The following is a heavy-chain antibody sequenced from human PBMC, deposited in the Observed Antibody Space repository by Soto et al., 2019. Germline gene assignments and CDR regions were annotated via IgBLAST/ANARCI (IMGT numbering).Heavy chain of an antibody. CDR3: ARDRTSVHYFDY. J-gene: IGHJ4*02. V-gene: IGHV3-33*01. CDR2: IWSGGSNQ. Sequence: GGSLRLSCAASGFTFSNYGMHWVRQAPGKGLEWLAFIWSGGSNQFYADSVKGRFTISKDNSKNTLYLQMNSLRDEDTAVYYCARDRTSVHYFDYWGQGTLVTVSS. CDR1: GFTFSNYG.